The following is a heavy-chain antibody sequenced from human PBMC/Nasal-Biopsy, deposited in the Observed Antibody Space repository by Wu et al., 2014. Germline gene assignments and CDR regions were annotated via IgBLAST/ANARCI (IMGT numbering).Heavy chain of an antibody. CDR3: ATGYDWYPDY. V-gene: IGHV3-11*03. J-gene: IGHJ4*02. CDR1: GITFSDFY. D-gene: IGHD3-9*01. CDR2: IDTSGGST. Sequence: LRLSCAVSGITFSDFYMTWIRQAPGKGLEWVSYIDTSGGSTEYADSVRGRFTISRDNTQSSLFLEMNNLRVDDTATYYCATGYDWYPDYWGQGTLVTVSS.